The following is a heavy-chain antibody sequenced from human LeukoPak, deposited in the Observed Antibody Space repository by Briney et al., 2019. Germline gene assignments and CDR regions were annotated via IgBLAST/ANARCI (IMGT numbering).Heavy chain of an antibody. CDR2: IWYDGSNK. CDR1: GFTFDDYG. Sequence: GGSLRLSCAASGFTFDDYGMHWVRQAPGKGLEWVAVIWYDGSNKYYADSVKGRFTLSRDNSKNTLFLQMNSLRPEDTAVYFCARDLTQLALFDYWGQGTLVTVSS. J-gene: IGHJ4*02. D-gene: IGHD6-13*01. CDR3: ARDLTQLALFDY. V-gene: IGHV3-33*08.